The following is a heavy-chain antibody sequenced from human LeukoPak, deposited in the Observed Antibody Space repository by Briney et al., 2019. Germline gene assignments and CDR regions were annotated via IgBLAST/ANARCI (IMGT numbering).Heavy chain of an antibody. J-gene: IGHJ4*02. CDR1: GGSFSGYY. D-gene: IGHD3-10*01. CDR3: ARDSYYGSGSYTW. V-gene: IGHV4-34*01. Sequence: SETLSLTCAVYGGSFSGYYWSWIRQPPGKGLEWIGEINHSGNTNYNLSLKSRVTISVDTSKHQFSLRLSSVTAADTAVYYCARDSYYGSGSYTWWGQGTLVTVSS. CDR2: INHSGNT.